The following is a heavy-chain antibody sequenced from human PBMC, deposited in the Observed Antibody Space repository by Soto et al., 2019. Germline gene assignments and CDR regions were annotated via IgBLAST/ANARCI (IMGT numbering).Heavy chain of an antibody. CDR3: ARQGQWLGKFDY. V-gene: IGHV3-53*02. CDR2: IYSSGST. D-gene: IGHD6-19*01. Sequence: EVQLVETGGGLIQPGGSLRLSCVASGFTVSSNYMSWVRQAPGKGLEWVSIIYSSGSTNYADSVKGRFTVSRDNSKNTLYLEMNSLRVEATAVSYCARQGQWLGKFDYWGQGTLVTVSS. J-gene: IGHJ4*02. CDR1: GFTVSSNY.